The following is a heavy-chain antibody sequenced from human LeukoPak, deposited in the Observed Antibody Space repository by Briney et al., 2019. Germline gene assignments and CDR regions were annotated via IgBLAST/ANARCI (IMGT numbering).Heavy chain of an antibody. Sequence: GGSLRLSCAASGFTACSNYVSWVRQAPGKGLEWGSIIYRGGSTNYADSVKGRFTISRDTSKNTLYLQMNSLRAEDTAVYYCARLSANSSAYFFDYWGQGTLVTVSS. J-gene: IGHJ4*02. D-gene: IGHD3-22*01. V-gene: IGHV3-66*04. CDR3: ARLSANSSAYFFDY. CDR1: GFTACSNY. CDR2: IYRGGST.